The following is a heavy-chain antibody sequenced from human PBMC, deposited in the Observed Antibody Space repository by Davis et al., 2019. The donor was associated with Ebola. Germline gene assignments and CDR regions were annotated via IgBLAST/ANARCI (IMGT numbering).Heavy chain of an antibody. CDR2: ISGSGSNT. V-gene: IGHV3-23*01. D-gene: IGHD2-2*02. Sequence: GESLKIFCAASGFTFSKYAMNWVRQAPGKGLEWVSGISGSGSNTYYADSVKGRFTISKDNSKNTLYLQMNSLRADDTAVYYCARDLYLGSWNYYGMDVWGQGTTVTVSS. CDR3: ARDLYLGSWNYYGMDV. J-gene: IGHJ6*02. CDR1: GFTFSKYA.